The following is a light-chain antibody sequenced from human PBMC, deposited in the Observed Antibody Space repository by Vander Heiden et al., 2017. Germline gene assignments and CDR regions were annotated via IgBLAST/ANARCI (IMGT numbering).Light chain of an antibody. J-gene: IGKJ1*01. V-gene: IGKV1-5*03. CDR2: KTS. Sequence: DIQVTQSPSTLSASVGDTGTITCRASQSVSSWLAWYQQKPGQAPKVLIYKTSTLGGGVPSRFSGSGSGTEFTLTISSLQPDDFATYYCQQYNSYSWTFGQGTRVEVK. CDR1: QSVSSW. CDR3: QQYNSYSWT.